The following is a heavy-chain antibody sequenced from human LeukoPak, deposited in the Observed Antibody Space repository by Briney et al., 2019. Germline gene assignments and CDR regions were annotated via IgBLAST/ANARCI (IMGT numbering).Heavy chain of an antibody. Sequence: GGSLRLSCAASGFTFNKYGMNWVRQVPGKGLEWVAVIWSDGSNKYYADSVKGRFTISRDNSKNTLYLQMNSLRAEDTAVYYCARDAAQVPYCTDGVCYIGYWGQGTLVTVSS. J-gene: IGHJ4*02. V-gene: IGHV3-33*01. CDR1: GFTFNKYG. D-gene: IGHD2-8*01. CDR3: ARDAAQVPYCTDGVCYIGY. CDR2: IWSDGSNK.